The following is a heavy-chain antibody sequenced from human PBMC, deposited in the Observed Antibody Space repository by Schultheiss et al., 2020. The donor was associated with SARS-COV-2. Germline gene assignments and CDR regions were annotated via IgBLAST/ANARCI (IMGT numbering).Heavy chain of an antibody. CDR1: GGSISSYY. Sequence: SETLSLTCTVSGGSISSYYWSWIRQPPGKGLEWIGYIYYSGSTNYNPSLKSRVTISVDTSKNQFSLKLSSVTAADTAVYYCARQSSRSGYSFDYWGQGTLVTVSS. CDR3: ARQSSRSGYSFDY. CDR2: IYYSGST. D-gene: IGHD3-22*01. V-gene: IGHV4-59*12. J-gene: IGHJ4*02.